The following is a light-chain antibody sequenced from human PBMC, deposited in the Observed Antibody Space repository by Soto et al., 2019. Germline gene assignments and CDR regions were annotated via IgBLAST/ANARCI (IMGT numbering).Light chain of an antibody. CDR2: DAS. CDR1: QSVSSY. CDR3: QQRSNWPRP. J-gene: IGKJ4*01. V-gene: IGKV3-11*01. Sequence: EIMLTQSPATLSLSPGERATLSCRASQSVSSYLAWYQQKPGQAPRLLIYDASNRATGIPARFSGSGSGTDCTLTISSLEPEDFAGYYWQQRSNWPRPFGGGNKVGI.